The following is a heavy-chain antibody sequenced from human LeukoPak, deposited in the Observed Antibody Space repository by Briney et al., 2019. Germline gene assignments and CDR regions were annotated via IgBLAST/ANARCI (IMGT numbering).Heavy chain of an antibody. CDR1: GYTFTSYG. CDR2: ISAYNGNT. Sequence: ASVKVSCKASGYTFTSYGISWVRQAPGQGLEWMGWISAYNGNTNYAQKLQGRVTMTTDTSTSTAYMELSSLRSEDTAVYYCARLDLGYCSSTSCYKYYYGMDVWGQGTTVTVSS. D-gene: IGHD2-2*02. V-gene: IGHV1-18*01. J-gene: IGHJ6*02. CDR3: ARLDLGYCSSTSCYKYYYGMDV.